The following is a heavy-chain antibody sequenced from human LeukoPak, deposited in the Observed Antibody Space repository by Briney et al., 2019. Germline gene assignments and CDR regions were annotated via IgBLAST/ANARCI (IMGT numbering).Heavy chain of an antibody. J-gene: IGHJ4*02. CDR3: AREGADQPFDY. V-gene: IGHV1-46*01. CDR2: INPSGGGT. CDR1: GYTFTSYY. Sequence: GASVKVSCKASGYTFTSYYMHWVRQAPGQGLEWMGIINPSGGGTSYAQKFQGRVTMTRDMSTSTVYMELSSLRSEDTAVYYCAREGADQPFDYWGQGTLVTVSS. D-gene: IGHD2-2*01.